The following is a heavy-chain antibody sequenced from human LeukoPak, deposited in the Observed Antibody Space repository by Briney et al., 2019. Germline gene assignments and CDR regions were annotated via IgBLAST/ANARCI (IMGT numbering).Heavy chain of an antibody. D-gene: IGHD3-10*01. CDR3: ARGTQFGYYYGMDV. V-gene: IGHV1-8*01. J-gene: IGHJ6*02. CDR1: GYTFTSYD. Sequence: GASVKVSCKASGYTFTSYDINWVRQATGQGLEWMGWMNPNSGNTGYAQKFQGSVTMTRNTSISTAYMELSSLRSEDTAVYYCARGTQFGYYYGMDVWGQGTTVTVSS. CDR2: MNPNSGNT.